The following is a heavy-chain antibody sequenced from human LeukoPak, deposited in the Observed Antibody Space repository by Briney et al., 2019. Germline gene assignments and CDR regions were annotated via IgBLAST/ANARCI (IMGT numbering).Heavy chain of an antibody. CDR3: ARDSTYGDYVRGIYYYYYMDV. Sequence: SETLSLTCTVSGGSISSGSYYWSWIRQPAGKGLEWIGRIYTSGSTNYNPSLKSRVTMSVDTSKNQFSLKLSSVTAADTAVYYCARDSTYGDYVRGIYYYYYMDVWGKETTVTISS. D-gene: IGHD4-17*01. CDR2: IYTSGST. CDR1: GGSISSGSYY. V-gene: IGHV4-61*02. J-gene: IGHJ6*03.